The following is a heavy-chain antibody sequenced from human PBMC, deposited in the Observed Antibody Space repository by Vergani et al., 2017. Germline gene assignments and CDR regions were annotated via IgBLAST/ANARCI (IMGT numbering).Heavy chain of an antibody. Sequence: QVQLVQSGAEVKKPGSSVKVSCKASGGTFSSYAISWVRQAPGQGPGQGLEWIGGIIPIFATANYARKFQGRVTITADESTSTAYMEMSSLRSEDTAVYYCARHKRYYDSSGYYLFGYWGQGTLVTVSS. CDR3: ARHKRYYDSSGYYLFGY. D-gene: IGHD3-22*01. V-gene: IGHV1-69*01. CDR2: IIPIFATA. J-gene: IGHJ4*02. CDR1: GGTFSSYA.